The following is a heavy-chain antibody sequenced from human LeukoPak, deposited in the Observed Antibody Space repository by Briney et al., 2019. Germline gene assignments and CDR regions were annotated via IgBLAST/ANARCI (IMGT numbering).Heavy chain of an antibody. CDR3: ARLESGYYGSGSPDY. J-gene: IGHJ4*02. CDR2: IYHSGST. Sequence: PSETLSLTCAVSGYSISSGYYWGWIRQPPGKGLEWIGSIYHSGSTYYNPSLKSRVTISADTSKNQFSLKLSSVTAADTAVYYCARLESGYYGSGSPDYWGQGTLVTVSS. D-gene: IGHD3-10*01. V-gene: IGHV4-38-2*01. CDR1: GYSISSGYY.